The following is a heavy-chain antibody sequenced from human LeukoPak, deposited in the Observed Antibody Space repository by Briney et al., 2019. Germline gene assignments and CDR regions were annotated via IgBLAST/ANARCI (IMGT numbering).Heavy chain of an antibody. V-gene: IGHV3-30-3*01. CDR3: ARDRFPIVPAAINWFDP. J-gene: IGHJ5*02. CDR2: ISYDGSNK. Sequence: GGSLRLSCAASGFTFSSYAMHWVRQAPGKGLEWVAVISYDGSNKYYADSVKGRFTISRDNSKNTLYLQMNSLRAEDTAVYYCARDRFPIVPAAINWFDPWGQGTLVTVSS. D-gene: IGHD2-2*01. CDR1: GFTFSSYA.